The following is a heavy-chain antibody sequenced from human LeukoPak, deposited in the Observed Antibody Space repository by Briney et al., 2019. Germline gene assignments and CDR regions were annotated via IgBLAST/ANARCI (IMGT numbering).Heavy chain of an antibody. CDR2: IYYSGST. CDR1: GGSISSYY. V-gene: IGHV4-59*01. Sequence: SETLSLTCTVSGGSISSYYWSWIRQPPGKGLEWIGYIYYSGSTNYNPSLKCRVTISVDTSKNQFSLKLSSVTAADTAVYYCARGRDFFDYWGQGTLVTVSS. J-gene: IGHJ4*02. CDR3: ARGRDFFDY.